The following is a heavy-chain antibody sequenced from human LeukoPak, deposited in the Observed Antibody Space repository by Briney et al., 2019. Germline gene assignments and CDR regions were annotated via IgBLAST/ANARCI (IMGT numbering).Heavy chain of an antibody. Sequence: GAPLYISCKGSGYRFTSYWIGWVRQMPGKGLAWMGLIHPRDSDTRYYPTFQGQITISADKYISTAYLQWSSLKASDTAMYYCARQHGDYYYYGMDVWGKGTTVTVS. CDR1: GYRFTSYW. D-gene: IGHD4-17*01. CDR2: IHPRDSDT. CDR3: ARQHGDYYYYGMDV. J-gene: IGHJ6*04. V-gene: IGHV5-51*01.